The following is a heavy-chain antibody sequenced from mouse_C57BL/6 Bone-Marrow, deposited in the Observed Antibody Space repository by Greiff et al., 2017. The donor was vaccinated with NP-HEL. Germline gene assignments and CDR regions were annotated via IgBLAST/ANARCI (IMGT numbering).Heavy chain of an antibody. Sequence: QVQLTESGAELVKPGASVKLSCKASGYTFTSYWMHWVKQRPGQGLEWIGMIHPNSGSTNYNEKFKSKATLTVDKSSSTAYMQLSSLTSEDSAVYYCARSSTGTPFAYWGQGTLVTVSA. D-gene: IGHD4-1*02. V-gene: IGHV1-64*01. CDR3: ARSSTGTPFAY. J-gene: IGHJ3*01. CDR2: IHPNSGST. CDR1: GYTFTSYW.